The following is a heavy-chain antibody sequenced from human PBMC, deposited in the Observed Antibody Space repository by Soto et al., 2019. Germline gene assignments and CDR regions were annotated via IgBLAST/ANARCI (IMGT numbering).Heavy chain of an antibody. V-gene: IGHV3-23*01. D-gene: IGHD5-18*01. CDR2: ISGSGGST. CDR1: GFTFSSYA. J-gene: IGHJ4*02. Sequence: GGSLRLSCAASGFTFSSYAMSWVRQAPGKGLELVSAISGSGGSTYYADSVKGRFTISRDNSKNTLYLQMNSLRAEDTAVYYCAKGGYSSIAHFDYWGQGTLVTVSS. CDR3: AKGGYSSIAHFDY.